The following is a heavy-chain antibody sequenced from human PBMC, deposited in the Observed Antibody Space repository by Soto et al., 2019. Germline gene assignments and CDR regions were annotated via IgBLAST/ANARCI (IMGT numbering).Heavy chain of an antibody. CDR1: GFTFSSYA. CDR2: ISGSGGST. J-gene: IGHJ4*02. D-gene: IGHD3-22*01. Sequence: TGGSLRLSCAASGFTFSSYAMSWVRQAPGKGLEWVSAISGSGGSTYYADSVKGRFTISRDSSKNTLYLQMNSLRAEDTAVYYCAKVRKRNSSGYQYYFDYWGQGTLVTVSS. CDR3: AKVRKRNSSGYQYYFDY. V-gene: IGHV3-23*01.